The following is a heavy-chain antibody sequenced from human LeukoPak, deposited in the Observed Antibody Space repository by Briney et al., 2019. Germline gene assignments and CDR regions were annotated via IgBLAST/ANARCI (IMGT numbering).Heavy chain of an antibody. Sequence: PGGSLRLSCAASGFTFSSYAMSWVRQAPGKGLEWVDRIKTKTDGGTTDYAAPVKGRFTMSRDDSTNTLYLQMNNLKIEDTAVYYCTIVTRWGQGTLVTVSS. J-gene: IGHJ4*02. D-gene: IGHD2-15*01. CDR3: TIVTR. CDR1: GFTFSSYA. CDR2: IKTKTDGGTT. V-gene: IGHV3-15*01.